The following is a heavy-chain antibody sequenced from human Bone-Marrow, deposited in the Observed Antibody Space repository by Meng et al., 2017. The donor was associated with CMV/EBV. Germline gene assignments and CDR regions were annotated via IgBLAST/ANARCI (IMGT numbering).Heavy chain of an antibody. D-gene: IGHD6-6*01. J-gene: IGHJ4*02. CDR1: GGSFSGYY. Sequence: SETLSLTCAVYGGSFSGYYWSWIRQPPGKGLEWIGEINHSGSTNYNPSLKSRVTISVDTSKNQFSLKLSSVTAADTAVYYCARVRIAARPVKGTRLYYFDYWGQGTLVTASS. CDR2: INHSGST. CDR3: ARVRIAARPVKGTRLYYFDY. V-gene: IGHV4-34*01.